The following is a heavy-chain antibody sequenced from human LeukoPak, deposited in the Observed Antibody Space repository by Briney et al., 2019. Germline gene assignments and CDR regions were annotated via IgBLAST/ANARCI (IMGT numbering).Heavy chain of an antibody. J-gene: IGHJ3*02. CDR1: GYTFTSYA. V-gene: IGHV1-3*01. Sequence: ASVKVSCKASGYTFTSYAMHWVRQAPGQRLEWMGWINAGNGNTKYSQKFQGRVTMTRDTSTSTVYMELSSLRSEDTAVYYCAREGDYRDAFDIRGQGTMVTVSS. D-gene: IGHD4-17*01. CDR2: INAGNGNT. CDR3: AREGDYRDAFDI.